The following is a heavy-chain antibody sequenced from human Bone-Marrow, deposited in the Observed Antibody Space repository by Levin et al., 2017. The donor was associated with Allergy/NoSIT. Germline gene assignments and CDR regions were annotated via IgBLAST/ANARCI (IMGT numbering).Heavy chain of an antibody. Sequence: GGSLRLSCAASGFTFSSFGMHWVRQAPGKGLEWVAVIWYDGSNENYADSVKGRFTISRDNSKNTLYLQMNSLRADDTAVYYCVRGPGTNCFDYWGQGTLVTVSS. D-gene: IGHD2-8*01. J-gene: IGHJ4*02. CDR3: VRGPGTNCFDY. CDR2: IWYDGSNE. CDR1: GFTFSSFG. V-gene: IGHV3-33*01.